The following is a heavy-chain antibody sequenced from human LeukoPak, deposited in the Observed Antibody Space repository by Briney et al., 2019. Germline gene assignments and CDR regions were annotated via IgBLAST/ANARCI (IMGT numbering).Heavy chain of an antibody. Sequence: GGSLRLSCAASGFTFSSYAMSWVRQAPGKGLEWVSAISGSGGSTYYADSVKGRFTTSRDNSKNTLYLQMNSLRAEDTAVYYCANGIPYYGSGFPFDYWGQGTLVTVSS. J-gene: IGHJ4*02. D-gene: IGHD3-10*01. CDR3: ANGIPYYGSGFPFDY. CDR2: ISGSGGST. CDR1: GFTFSSYA. V-gene: IGHV3-23*01.